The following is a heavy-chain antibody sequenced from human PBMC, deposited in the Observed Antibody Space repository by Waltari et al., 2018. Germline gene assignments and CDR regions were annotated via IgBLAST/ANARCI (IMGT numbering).Heavy chain of an antibody. CDR3: ARQGSDTAMVKVFDY. Sequence: QLQLQESGPGLVKPSETLSLTCTVSGGSISSSSYYWGWIRQPPGKGLAWSGSIYYSGRPYYHPSLKSRVTISVDTSKNQCSLKLSSVTAADTAVYYCARQGSDTAMVKVFDYWGRGTLVTVSS. CDR1: GGSISSSSYY. V-gene: IGHV4-39*01. J-gene: IGHJ4*02. CDR2: IYYSGRP. D-gene: IGHD5-18*01.